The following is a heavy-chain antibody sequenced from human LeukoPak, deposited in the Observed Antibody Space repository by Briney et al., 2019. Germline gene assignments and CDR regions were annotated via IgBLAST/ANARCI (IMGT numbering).Heavy chain of an antibody. Sequence: ASVEVSCKASGYTFTSYDINWVRQATGQGLEWMGWMNPNSGNTGYAQKFQGRVTMTRNTSISTAYMELSSLRSEDTAVYYCASLGGIYYDILTGYYTDDYWGQGTLVTVSS. CDR1: GYTFTSYD. V-gene: IGHV1-8*01. CDR3: ASLGGIYYDILTGYYTDDY. D-gene: IGHD3-9*01. CDR2: MNPNSGNT. J-gene: IGHJ4*02.